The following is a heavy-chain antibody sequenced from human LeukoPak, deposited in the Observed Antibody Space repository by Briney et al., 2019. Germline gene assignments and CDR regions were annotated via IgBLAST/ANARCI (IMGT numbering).Heavy chain of an antibody. D-gene: IGHD5-18*01. J-gene: IGHJ4*02. V-gene: IGHV3-9*01. CDR1: GFTFDDYA. Sequence: GGSLRLSCAASGFTFDDYAMHWVRQAPGKGLEEVSGISWSSGSIGYADSVKGRFTISRDNAKNSLYLQMNSLRAEDTALYYCAKGGYSYGYYFDYWGQGTLVTVSS. CDR3: AKGGYSYGYYFDY. CDR2: ISWSSGSI.